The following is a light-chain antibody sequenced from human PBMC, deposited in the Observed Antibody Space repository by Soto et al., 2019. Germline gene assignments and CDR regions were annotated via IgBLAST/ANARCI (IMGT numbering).Light chain of an antibody. CDR1: SSNIGSEF. Sequence: QSVLTQPPSASGTPGQRVTISCSGSSSNIGSEFVYWYQQLPETAPKVLIQTNDQRPSGVPDRFSGSKSGTSASLAISGLRSEDEADYYCTSFSSSTSLYVFGTGTKLTVL. CDR2: TND. CDR3: TSFSSSTSLYV. J-gene: IGLJ1*01. V-gene: IGLV1-47*02.